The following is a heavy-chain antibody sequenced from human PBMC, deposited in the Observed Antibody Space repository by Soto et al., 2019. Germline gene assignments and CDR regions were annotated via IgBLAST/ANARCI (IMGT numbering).Heavy chain of an antibody. CDR2: IIPILGIA. D-gene: IGHD3-10*01. CDR1: GGTFSSYT. V-gene: IGHV1-69*02. Sequence: KVSCKASGGTFSSYTISWVRQAPGQGLEWMGRIIPILGIANYAQKFQGRVTITADKSTSTAYMELSSLRSEDTAVYYCARALGSYSAGEMYYFDYWGQGTLVTVSS. CDR3: ARALGSYSAGEMYYFDY. J-gene: IGHJ4*02.